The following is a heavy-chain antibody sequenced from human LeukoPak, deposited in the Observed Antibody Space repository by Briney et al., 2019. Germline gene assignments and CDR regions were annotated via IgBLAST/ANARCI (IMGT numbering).Heavy chain of an antibody. J-gene: IGHJ6*02. Sequence: DPSETLSLTCAVYGGSFSGYYWSWIRQPPGKGLEWIGEINHSGSTNYNPSLKSRVTISVDTSKNQFSLKLSSVTAADTAVYYCASGPAYYYGMDVWGQGTTVTVSS. V-gene: IGHV4-34*01. CDR3: ASGPAYYYGMDV. CDR1: GGSFSGYY. CDR2: INHSGST.